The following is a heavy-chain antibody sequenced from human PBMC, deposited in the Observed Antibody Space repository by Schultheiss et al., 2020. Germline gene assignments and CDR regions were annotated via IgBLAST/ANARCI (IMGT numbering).Heavy chain of an antibody. CDR2: INHSGST. D-gene: IGHD3-16*01. V-gene: IGHV4-34*01. CDR3: ARPWGAYNWFDP. CDR1: GGSFSGYY. Sequence: GSLRLSCAVYGGSFSGYYWSWIRQPPGKGLEWIGEINHSGSTNYNPSLKSRVTISVDTSKNQFSLKLSSVTAADTAVYYCARPWGAYNWFDPWGQGTLVTVSS. J-gene: IGHJ5*02.